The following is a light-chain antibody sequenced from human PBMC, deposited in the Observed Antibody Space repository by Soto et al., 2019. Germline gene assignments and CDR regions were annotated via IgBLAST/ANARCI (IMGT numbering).Light chain of an antibody. V-gene: IGKV3-11*01. CDR2: DAS. Sequence: EIVLTQSPATLSLSPGERATLSFRSSQTVTTYLAWYQQKPGQAPRLLIYDASNRATGIPARFSGSGSGTDFSLTTSSLQPEDFAVYYCQQRSNWPLFGQGTRLEIK. CDR3: QQRSNWPL. J-gene: IGKJ5*01. CDR1: QTVTTY.